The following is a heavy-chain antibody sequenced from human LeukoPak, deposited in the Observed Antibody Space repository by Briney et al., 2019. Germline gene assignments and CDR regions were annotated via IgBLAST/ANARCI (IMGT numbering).Heavy chain of an antibody. Sequence: GGSLRLSCAASGFTFSDYYMSWIRQAPGKGLEWVSYISSSGSTIYYADSVKGRFTISRNNAKNSLYLQMNSLRAEDTAVYYCARLSSGERRDGYNYLGYYYYYMDVWGKGTTVTVSS. J-gene: IGHJ6*03. CDR2: ISSSGSTI. V-gene: IGHV3-11*01. D-gene: IGHD5-24*01. CDR3: ARLSSGERRDGYNYLGYYYYYMDV. CDR1: GFTFSDYY.